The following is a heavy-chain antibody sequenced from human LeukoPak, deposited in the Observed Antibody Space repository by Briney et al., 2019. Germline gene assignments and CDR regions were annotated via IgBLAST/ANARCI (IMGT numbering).Heavy chain of an antibody. V-gene: IGHV3-30*18. J-gene: IGHJ6*02. Sequence: GGSPRLSCAASGFTFSSYGMHWVRQAPGKGLEWVAVTSYDGSNKYYADSVKGRFTISRDNSKNTLYLQMNSLRAEDTAVYYCAKDQGDSSGTYYYYYGMDVWGQGTTVTVSS. CDR1: GFTFSSYG. CDR3: AKDQGDSSGTYYYYYGMDV. CDR2: TSYDGSNK. D-gene: IGHD3-22*01.